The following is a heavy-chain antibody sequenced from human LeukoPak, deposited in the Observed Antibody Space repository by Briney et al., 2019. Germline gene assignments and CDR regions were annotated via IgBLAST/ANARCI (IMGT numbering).Heavy chain of an antibody. CDR3: AKGHLSGSYFGPLDY. V-gene: IGHV3-13*01. D-gene: IGHD1-26*01. CDR2: IDTAGLR. Sequence: HTGGSLRLSCVASGFIFSSYDIHWVRQAAGKGLEWVSGIDTAGLRYYAGSLRGRFAISRENARNSVYLQINNLEVADTAVYYCAKGHLSGSYFGPLDYWGQGTLVTVSS. J-gene: IGHJ4*02. CDR1: GFIFSSYD.